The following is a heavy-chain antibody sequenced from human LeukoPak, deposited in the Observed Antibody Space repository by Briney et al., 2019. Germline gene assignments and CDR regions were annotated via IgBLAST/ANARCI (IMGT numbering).Heavy chain of an antibody. J-gene: IGHJ4*02. CDR1: GFTFNRYW. Sequence: GGSLRLSCAASGFTFNRYWMSGVRQVPRKGLEWVANIKQDGSEKYYVDSVKGRFTISRDNAKNSLYLQMNGLRAEDTAVYYCAKDKGDYDTSGSLFVFGGQGTLVTVSS. D-gene: IGHD3-22*01. CDR3: AKDKGDYDTSGSLFVF. V-gene: IGHV3-7*03. CDR2: IKQDGSEK.